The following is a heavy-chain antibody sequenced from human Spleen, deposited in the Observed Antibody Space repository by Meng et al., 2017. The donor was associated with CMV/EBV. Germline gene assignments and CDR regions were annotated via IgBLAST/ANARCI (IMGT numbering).Heavy chain of an antibody. CDR3: AHRRGFYDSSGYGWYFDL. J-gene: IGHJ2*01. D-gene: IGHD3-22*01. CDR2: IYWDDDK. CDR1: GFSLSISGVG. Sequence: ITFKDVCPTQGKPTQTLTPTCNFSGFSLSISGVGVGLIRQPPGKALEWLALIYWDDDKRYSPSLKSRLTITKDTSKNQVVLTMTNMDPVDTATYYCAHRRGFYDSSGYGWYFDLWGRGTLVTVSS. V-gene: IGHV2-5*02.